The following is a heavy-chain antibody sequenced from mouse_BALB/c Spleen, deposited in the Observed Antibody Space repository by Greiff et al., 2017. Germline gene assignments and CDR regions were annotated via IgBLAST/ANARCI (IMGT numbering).Heavy chain of an antibody. D-gene: IGHD3-1*01. CDR1: GYSITSDYA. Sequence: EVQLVESGPGLVKPSQSLSLTCTATGYSITSDYAWNWIRQFPGNKLEWMGYISYSGSTSYNPSLKGRISITRDTSKNQFFLQLNSVTTEDTATYYCARGGRAVFAYWGQGTLVTVSA. CDR2: ISYSGST. V-gene: IGHV3-2*02. CDR3: ARGGRAVFAY. J-gene: IGHJ3*01.